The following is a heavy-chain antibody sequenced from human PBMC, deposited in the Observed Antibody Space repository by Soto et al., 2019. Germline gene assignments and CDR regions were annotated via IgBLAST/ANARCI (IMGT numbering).Heavy chain of an antibody. D-gene: IGHD3-10*01. Sequence: SETLSLTCTVSGGSVSSGDYFFICLRQSPGKRLEWIAYIYYSGSTNYNPSLKSRATISVDTSKSQVSLTLTSMTAADAALYYCARSPNYYYYGFDVWGQGTAVTVSS. J-gene: IGHJ6*02. CDR3: ARSPNYYYYGFDV. V-gene: IGHV4-61*08. CDR1: GGSVSSGDYF. CDR2: IYYSGST.